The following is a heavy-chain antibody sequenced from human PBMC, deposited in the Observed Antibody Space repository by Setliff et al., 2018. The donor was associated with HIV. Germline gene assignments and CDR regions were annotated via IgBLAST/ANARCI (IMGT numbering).Heavy chain of an antibody. D-gene: IGHD3-3*01. CDR2: MNPNSGNT. J-gene: IGHJ6*03. Sequence: ASVKVSCKASGYTFSSYDINWVRQATGQGLEWMGWMNPNSGNTGYAQKFQGRVTMTRDTSISTAYMELNNLKFEDTAVYYCARSAKSGAWTYYDFWSGYSYYYYMDVWGKGTTVTVSS. CDR1: GYTFSSYD. CDR3: ARSAKSGAWTYYDFWSGYSYYYYMDV. V-gene: IGHV1-8*02.